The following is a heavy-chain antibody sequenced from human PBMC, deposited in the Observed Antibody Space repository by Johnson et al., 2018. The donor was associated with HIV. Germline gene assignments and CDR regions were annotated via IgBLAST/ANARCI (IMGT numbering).Heavy chain of an antibody. J-gene: IGHJ3*02. CDR2: ISYDGSNK. CDR3: ARDTAARPQAFDI. V-gene: IGHV3-30-3*01. CDR1: GFTVSSNY. Sequence: QVQLVESGGGLIQPGGSLRLSCAASGFTVSSNYMSWVRQAPGKGLEWVAVISYDGSNKYYADSVKGRFTISRDNSKNTLFLQMNILRAEDTAVYYCARDTAARPQAFDIWGQGTMVTVSS. D-gene: IGHD6-6*01.